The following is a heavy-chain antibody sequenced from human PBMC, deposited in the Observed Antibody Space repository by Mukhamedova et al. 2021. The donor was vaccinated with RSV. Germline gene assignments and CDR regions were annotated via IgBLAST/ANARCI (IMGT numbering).Heavy chain of an antibody. D-gene: IGHD1-26*01. CDR3: ARRMVGSTTLDY. V-gene: IGHV4-34*01. CDR2: INHSGDT. Sequence: INHSGDTKYSPSLRSRVSMSVDTSKNQFSLKLSSVTAADTAVYFCARRMVGSTTLDYWGQGARVTVSS. J-gene: IGHJ4*02.